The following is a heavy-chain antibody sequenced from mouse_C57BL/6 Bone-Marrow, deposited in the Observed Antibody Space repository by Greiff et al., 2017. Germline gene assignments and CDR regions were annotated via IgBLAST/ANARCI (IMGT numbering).Heavy chain of an antibody. Sequence: VQLQQPGAELVMPGASVKLSCKASGYTFTSYWMHWVKQRPGQGLEWIGEIDPSDSYTNYNQKFKGKSTLTVDKSSSTAYMQLSSLTSEDSAVYYCARENYGSSYLWYFDVWGTGTTVTGSS. V-gene: IGHV1-69*01. CDR3: ARENYGSSYLWYFDV. D-gene: IGHD1-1*01. J-gene: IGHJ1*03. CDR2: IDPSDSYT. CDR1: GYTFTSYW.